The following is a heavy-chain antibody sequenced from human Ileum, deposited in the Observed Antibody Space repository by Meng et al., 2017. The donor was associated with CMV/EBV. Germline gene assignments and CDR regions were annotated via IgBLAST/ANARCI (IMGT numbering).Heavy chain of an antibody. Sequence: CAGYGGTYSGHCRSWIRQPPGKGLEWIGEINHDGNTDYNPSLKSRVTISLDTSKNQLSLKLNSVTAADTAVYYCARGGVVPAVPIWNHWGQGTLVTVSS. CDR2: INHDGNT. J-gene: IGHJ5*02. V-gene: IGHV4-34*01. CDR1: GGTYSGHC. CDR3: ARGGVVPAVPIWNH. D-gene: IGHD2-2*01.